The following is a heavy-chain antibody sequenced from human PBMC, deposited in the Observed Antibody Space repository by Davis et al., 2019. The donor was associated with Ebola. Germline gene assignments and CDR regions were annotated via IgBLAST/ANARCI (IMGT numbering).Heavy chain of an antibody. CDR3: ARGMTTVTTGWFDP. CDR2: IWYDGSNK. D-gene: IGHD4-11*01. Sequence: GGSLKISCAASGFTFSSYGMHWVRQAPGKGLEWVAVIWYDGSNKYYADSVKGRFTISRDNSKNMLYLQMNSLRAEDTAVYYCARGMTTVTTGWFDPWGQGTLVTVSS. V-gene: IGHV3-33*01. J-gene: IGHJ5*02. CDR1: GFTFSSYG.